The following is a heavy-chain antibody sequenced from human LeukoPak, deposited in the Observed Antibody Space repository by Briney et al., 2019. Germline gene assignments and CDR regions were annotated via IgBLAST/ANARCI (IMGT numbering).Heavy chain of an antibody. J-gene: IGHJ4*02. Sequence: GGSLRLSCAASGFTFSSYGMSWVRQAPGKGLEWVSAISGSGGSTYYADSVKGRFTISRDNSKNTLYLQMNSLRAEDTAVHYCAKDLGSSGWDSLDYWGQGTLVTVSS. D-gene: IGHD6-19*01. CDR2: ISGSGGST. V-gene: IGHV3-23*01. CDR1: GFTFSSYG. CDR3: AKDLGSSGWDSLDY.